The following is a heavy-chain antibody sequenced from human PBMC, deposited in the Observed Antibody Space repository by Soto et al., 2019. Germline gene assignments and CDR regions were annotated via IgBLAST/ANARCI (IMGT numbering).Heavy chain of an antibody. V-gene: IGHV1-2*04. CDR1: GYTFTGYY. J-gene: IGHJ6*02. CDR3: ARDQVYSSSWYSAPNYYYYGMDV. D-gene: IGHD6-13*01. Sequence: QVQLVQSGAEVKKPGASVKVSCKASGYTFTGYYMHWVRQAPGQGLEWMGWINPNSGGTNYAQKFQAWVTLTRDTSISTAYMELSRLRSDDTAVYYCARDQVYSSSWYSAPNYYYYGMDVWGQGTTVTVSS. CDR2: INPNSGGT.